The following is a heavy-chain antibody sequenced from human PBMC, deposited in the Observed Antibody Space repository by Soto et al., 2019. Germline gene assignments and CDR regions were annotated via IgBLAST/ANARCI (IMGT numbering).Heavy chain of an antibody. J-gene: IGHJ6*01. CDR3: ARDGSTVTRHYYYYYGMDV. D-gene: IGHD4-4*01. CDR1: GGTFSSYA. V-gene: IGHV1-69*06. Sequence: QVQLVQSGAEVKKPGSSVKVSCKASGGTFSSYAISWVRQAPGQGLEWMGGIIPIFGTANYAQKFQGRVTITADKSTSTAYMELSRLRSEDTAVYYCARDGSTVTRHYYYYYGMDVWGQGTKVTVSS. CDR2: IIPIFGTA.